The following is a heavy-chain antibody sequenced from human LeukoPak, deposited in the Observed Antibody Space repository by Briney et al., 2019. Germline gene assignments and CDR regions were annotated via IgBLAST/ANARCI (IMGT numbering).Heavy chain of an antibody. CDR2: INPSGGST. J-gene: IGHJ3*02. D-gene: IGHD2-8*01. CDR3: ARRYCTNGVCYHDRGAFDI. V-gene: IGHV1-46*01. Sequence: GASVKVSCKASGYTFTSYYMHWVRQAPGQGLEWMGIINPSGGSTSYAQKFQGRVTMTRDTSTSTVYMELSSLRSEDTAVYYCARRYCTNGVCYHDRGAFDIWGQGTMVTVSS. CDR1: GYTFTSYY.